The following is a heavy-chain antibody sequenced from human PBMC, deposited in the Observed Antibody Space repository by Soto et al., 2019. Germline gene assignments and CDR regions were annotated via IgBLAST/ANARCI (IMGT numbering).Heavy chain of an antibody. CDR1: GYPVTAYY. V-gene: IGHV1-2*01. D-gene: IGHD3-3*01. Sequence: QLHLVQSGAVVKKPGASVTVSCSASGYPVTAYYMHWVRQAPGRGLEWMGGINPATGAAKYTQTFQGRVTNARDTSTSKVFLELGGLESGETAVFYCARGGGVGVAGSAAFDMWGQGTLVTVSS. CDR3: ARGGGVGVAGSAAFDM. CDR2: INPATGAA. J-gene: IGHJ3*02.